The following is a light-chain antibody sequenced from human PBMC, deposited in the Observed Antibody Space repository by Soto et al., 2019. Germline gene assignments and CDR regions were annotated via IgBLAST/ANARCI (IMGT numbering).Light chain of an antibody. CDR2: RAS. CDR3: QEHQTSYT. Sequence: DIQMTQSPSTLSAFVGERVTITCRASQSIDNWLAWYQQKPGRAPKLLIFRASTLQTGVPSRFSGSGSGTEFSLTISGLQPDDCANYICQEHQTSYTFGQGTKLEI. V-gene: IGKV1-5*03. CDR1: QSIDNW. J-gene: IGKJ2*01.